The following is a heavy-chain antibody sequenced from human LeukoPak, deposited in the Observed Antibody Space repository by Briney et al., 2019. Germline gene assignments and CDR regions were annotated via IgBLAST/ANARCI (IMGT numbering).Heavy chain of an antibody. CDR3: ARRITMVRGERINWFDP. J-gene: IGHJ5*02. CDR2: MNPNSGNT. V-gene: IGHV1-8*01. CDR1: GYTFTSYD. Sequence: ASVKVSCKASGYTFTSYDINWVRQATGQGLEWMGWMNPNSGNTGYAQKFQGRVTMTRNTSISTAYMELSSLRSEDTAVYYCARRITMVRGERINWFDPWGQGTLVTVSS. D-gene: IGHD3-10*01.